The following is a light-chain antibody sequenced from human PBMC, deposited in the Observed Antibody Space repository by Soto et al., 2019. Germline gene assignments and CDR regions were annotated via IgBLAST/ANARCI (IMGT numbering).Light chain of an antibody. CDR1: QGISSA. Sequence: AIQLTQSPSSLSASVGDRVTITCRASQGISSALAWYQQKPGKAPKLLIYDASSLESGVPSRFSGSGSGTDFTLTISSLQPEDFATYYCQQFNNSLTFGGGTKV. V-gene: IGKV1D-13*01. J-gene: IGKJ4*01. CDR2: DAS. CDR3: QQFNNSLT.